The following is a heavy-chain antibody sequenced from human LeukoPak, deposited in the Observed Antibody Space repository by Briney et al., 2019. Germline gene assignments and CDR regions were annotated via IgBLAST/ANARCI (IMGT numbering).Heavy chain of an antibody. Sequence: GASLRLSCAASGFTFSSYAVSWVRQAPGKGLEWVSAISGSGGSTYYADSVKGRFTISRDNSKNTLYLQMNSLRAEDTAVYYCAKDPGCTSCFHGFDPWGQGTLVTVSS. D-gene: IGHD2-2*01. CDR1: GFTFSSYA. V-gene: IGHV3-23*01. CDR3: AKDPGCTSCFHGFDP. J-gene: IGHJ5*02. CDR2: ISGSGGST.